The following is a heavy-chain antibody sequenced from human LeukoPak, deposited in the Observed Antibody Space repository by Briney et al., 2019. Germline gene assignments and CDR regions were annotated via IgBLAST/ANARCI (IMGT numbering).Heavy chain of an antibody. CDR3: AKEADSKGWYVDF. Sequence: GGSLRLSCAASGFTVGSYAMIWVRQAPGKGLEWVSVISGSGDTTYYPDSVRGPFTISRDNSKNTVYLQMNSLRGEDTAIYYCAKEADSKGWYVDFWGQGTPVTLSS. D-gene: IGHD3-22*01. CDR2: ISGSGDTT. J-gene: IGHJ4*02. CDR1: GFTVGSYA. V-gene: IGHV3-23*01.